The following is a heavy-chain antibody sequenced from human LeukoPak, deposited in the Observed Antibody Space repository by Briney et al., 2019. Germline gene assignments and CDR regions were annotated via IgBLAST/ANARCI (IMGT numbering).Heavy chain of an antibody. D-gene: IGHD3/OR15-3a*01. V-gene: IGHV1-69*05. CDR2: IIPIFGTA. J-gene: IGHJ4*02. CDR1: GGTFSSYA. CDR3: ARWTTTYLDY. Sequence: ASVKVSCKASGGTFSSYAISWVRQAPGQGLEWMGGIIPIFGTANYAQKFQGRVTMTRDTSTSTVYMELSSLRSEDTAVYYCARWTTTYLDYWGQGTLVTVSS.